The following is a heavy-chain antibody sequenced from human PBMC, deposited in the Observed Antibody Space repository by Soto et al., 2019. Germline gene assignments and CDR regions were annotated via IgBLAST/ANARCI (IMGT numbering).Heavy chain of an antibody. CDR3: VRQYCSSTSCYQEDYYYGMDV. D-gene: IGHD2-2*01. CDR1: GYSFTSYW. V-gene: IGHV5-51*01. CDR2: IYPGDSDT. J-gene: IGHJ6*02. Sequence: GESLKISCKGSGYSFTSYWIGWVRQMPGKGLEWMGIIYPGDSDTRYSPSFQGQVTISADKSISTAYLQWSSLKASDTAMYYCVRQYCSSTSCYQEDYYYGMDVWGQGTKVTVSS.